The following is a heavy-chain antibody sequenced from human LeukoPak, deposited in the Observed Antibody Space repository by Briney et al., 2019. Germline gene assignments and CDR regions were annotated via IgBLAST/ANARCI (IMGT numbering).Heavy chain of an antibody. CDR3: TAGRSYMDV. Sequence: HPGGSLRLSCAASGFTFSSYSMNWVRQAPGKGLEWVSYISSSSSTIYYADSVKGRFTISRDNAKNSLYLQMNSLRAEDTAVYYCTAGRSYMDVWGKGTTVTVSS. J-gene: IGHJ6*03. V-gene: IGHV3-48*01. CDR2: ISSSSSTI. CDR1: GFTFSSYS.